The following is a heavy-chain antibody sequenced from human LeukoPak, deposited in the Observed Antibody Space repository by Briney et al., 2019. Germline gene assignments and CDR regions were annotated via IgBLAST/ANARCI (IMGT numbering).Heavy chain of an antibody. J-gene: IGHJ4*02. V-gene: IGHV3-48*01. CDR1: GFIFSSYG. CDR2: ISSSSSTI. D-gene: IGHD3-22*01. CDR3: ARDPYYYDSSGYSY. Sequence: PGGSLRLSCAASGFIFSSYGMHWVRQAPGKGLEWVSYISSSSSTIYYADSVKGRFTISRDNAKNSLYLQMNSLRAEDTAVYYCARDPYYYDSSGYSYWGQGTLVTVSS.